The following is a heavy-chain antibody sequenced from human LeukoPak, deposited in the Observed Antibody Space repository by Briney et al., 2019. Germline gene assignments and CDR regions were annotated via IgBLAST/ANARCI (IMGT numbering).Heavy chain of an antibody. J-gene: IGHJ4*02. CDR2: INHSGST. CDR3: ARGKRGYSSSWYDY. Sequence: SETLSLACAVYGGSFSGYYWSWIRQPPGKGLEWIGEINHSGSTNYNPSLKSRVTISVDTSKNQFSLKLSSVTAADTAVYYCARGKRGYSSSWYDYWGQGTLVTVSS. D-gene: IGHD6-13*01. V-gene: IGHV4-34*01. CDR1: GGSFSGYY.